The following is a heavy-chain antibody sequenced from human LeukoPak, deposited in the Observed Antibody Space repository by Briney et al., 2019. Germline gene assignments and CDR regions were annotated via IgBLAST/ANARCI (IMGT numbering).Heavy chain of an antibody. CDR3: ARGVYSSSWVY. D-gene: IGHD6-13*01. J-gene: IGHJ4*02. Sequence: ECIGEINHSGSTNYNPSLKSRVTISVDTSKNQFSLKLSSVTAADTAVYYCARGVYSSSWVYWGQGTLVTVSS. CDR2: INHSGST. V-gene: IGHV4-34*01.